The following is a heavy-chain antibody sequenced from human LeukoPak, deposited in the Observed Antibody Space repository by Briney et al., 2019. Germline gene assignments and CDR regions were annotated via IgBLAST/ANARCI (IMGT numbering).Heavy chain of an antibody. J-gene: IGHJ5*02. V-gene: IGHV3-49*04. CDR2: IRSKAYGGTT. CDR1: GFTFGDYA. Sequence: GGSLRLSCTASGFTFGDYAMSWVRQAPGKGLEWVGFIRSKAYGGTTEYAASVKGRFTISRDDSKSIAYLQMNCLKTEDTAVYYCTRVPYDYVWGSYRYAWFDPWGQGTLVTVSS. CDR3: TRVPYDYVWGSYRYAWFDP. D-gene: IGHD3-16*02.